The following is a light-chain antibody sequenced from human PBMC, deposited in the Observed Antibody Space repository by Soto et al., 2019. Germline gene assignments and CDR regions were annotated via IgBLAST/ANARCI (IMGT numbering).Light chain of an antibody. Sequence: SYELTQPPSVSVSPGQTASITCSGNKLQNQYASWYQQKPGQSPVLVIYQDTQRPSGIPERFSASNSGNTATLTISGTQALDEADYYCQAWDSSTWVFGGGTKLTVL. CDR1: KLQNQY. CDR3: QAWDSSTWV. CDR2: QDT. V-gene: IGLV3-1*01. J-gene: IGLJ3*02.